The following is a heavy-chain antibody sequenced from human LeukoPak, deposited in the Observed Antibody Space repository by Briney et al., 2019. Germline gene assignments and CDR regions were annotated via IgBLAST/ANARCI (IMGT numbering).Heavy chain of an antibody. V-gene: IGHV3-15*01. CDR1: GFAFSNAW. CDR2: IKSKTDGGTT. D-gene: IGHD6-19*01. J-gene: IGHJ4*02. CDR3: TTVSSGYSSGWYVGPIDY. Sequence: PGGSLRLSCAASGFAFSNAWMSWVRQAPGKGLEWVGRIKSKTDGGTTDYAAPVKGRFTISRDDSKNTLYLQVNSLKTEDTAVYYCTTVSSGYSSGWYVGPIDYWGQGTLVTVSS.